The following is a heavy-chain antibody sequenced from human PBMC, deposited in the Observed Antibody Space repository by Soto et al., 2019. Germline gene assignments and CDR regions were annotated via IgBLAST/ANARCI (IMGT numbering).Heavy chain of an antibody. CDR2: INDSGGT. CDR3: ARGRKGFSSSCYVD. CDR1: GGSFSGYY. J-gene: IGHJ4*02. V-gene: IGHV4-34*01. D-gene: IGHD6-13*01. Sequence: SETLSLTCAVYGGSFSGYYWTWRRQPPGKGLEWIGEINDSGGTDYNPSLKSRVTISLDTSKNQLSLKLSSVTAADTAVYYCARGRKGFSSSCYVDWGQGTLVTVSS.